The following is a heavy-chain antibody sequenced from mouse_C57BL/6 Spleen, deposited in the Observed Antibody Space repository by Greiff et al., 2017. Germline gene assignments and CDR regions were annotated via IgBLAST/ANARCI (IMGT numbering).Heavy chain of an antibody. V-gene: IGHV14-2*01. CDR2: IDPEDGAT. Sequence: VQLQQSGAELVKPGASVKLSCTASGFNIKDYYMHWVKQRTEQGLEWIGRIDPEDGATKYAPKFQGKATITADTSSNTAYLQLSSLTSEDTAVYYCARSGGYYGSSYNGDYWGQGTTLTVSS. J-gene: IGHJ2*01. CDR3: ARSGGYYGSSYNGDY. CDR1: GFNIKDYY. D-gene: IGHD1-1*01.